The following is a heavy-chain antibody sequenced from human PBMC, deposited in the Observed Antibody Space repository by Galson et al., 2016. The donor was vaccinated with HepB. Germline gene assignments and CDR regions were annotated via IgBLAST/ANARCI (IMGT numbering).Heavy chain of an antibody. CDR1: GFTFSRYG. V-gene: IGHV3-30*12. J-gene: IGHJ5*02. D-gene: IGHD3-3*01. CDR2: ISYDGSKK. Sequence: SLRLSCAASGFTFSRYGMHWVRQAPGKGLEWVAVISYDGSKKYYADSAKGRFTISRDNSKNTLYLQMNSLRAEDTAMYYCARDSFSYFGGTPDWFDPWGQGTLVTVSP. CDR3: ARDSFSYFGGTPDWFDP.